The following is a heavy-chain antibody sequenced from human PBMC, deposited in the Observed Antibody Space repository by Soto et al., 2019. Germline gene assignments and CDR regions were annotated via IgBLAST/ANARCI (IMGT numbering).Heavy chain of an antibody. J-gene: IGHJ3*02. CDR1: GFNFDDSA. Sequence: GGSLRLSCAASGFNFDDSAMHWVRQLPGKALEWVSGLNWNSNNIYYAASVKGRFTISRDNARDSLYLQMNSLRPDDTALYYCVKGWGGYDLSGGLDIWGHGTMVTVSS. D-gene: IGHD5-12*01. CDR2: LNWNSNNI. CDR3: VKGWGGYDLSGGLDI. V-gene: IGHV3-9*01.